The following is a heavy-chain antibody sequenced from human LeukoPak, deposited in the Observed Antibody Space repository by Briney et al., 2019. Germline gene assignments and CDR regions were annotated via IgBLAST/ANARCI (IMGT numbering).Heavy chain of an antibody. CDR3: AKDRMITFGGVPLEFDY. Sequence: GGSLRLSCVASGYTFSSYGMHWVRQAPGKGLQWVAVIWYDESKKYYTDSVKGRFTISRDNSKNTLYLQMNSLRAEDTAVYYCAKDRMITFGGVPLEFDYWGQGTLVTVSS. J-gene: IGHJ4*02. CDR2: IWYDESKK. V-gene: IGHV3-30*02. CDR1: GYTFSSYG. D-gene: IGHD3-16*01.